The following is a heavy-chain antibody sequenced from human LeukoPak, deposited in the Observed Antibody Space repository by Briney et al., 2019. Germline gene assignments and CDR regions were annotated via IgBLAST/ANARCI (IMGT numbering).Heavy chain of an antibody. CDR2: ISAYNGNT. Sequence: VXVSFKASGYTFTSYGISWVRQAPGQGLEWMGWISAYNGNTNYAQKLQGRVTMTTDTSTSTAYMELRSLRSDDTAVYYCARVWSSSSLLGVWGQGTLVTVSS. CDR1: GYTFTSYG. CDR3: ARVWSSSSLLGV. V-gene: IGHV1-18*01. D-gene: IGHD6-6*01. J-gene: IGHJ4*02.